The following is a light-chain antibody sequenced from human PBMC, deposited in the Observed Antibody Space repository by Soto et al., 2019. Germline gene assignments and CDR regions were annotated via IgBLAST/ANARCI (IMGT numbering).Light chain of an antibody. Sequence: DIQMTQSPSTLSASVGDRVTITCRASQSISNWLAWYQQKPGKAPKLLIFAASRLQTGVPLRFSGSGFGTEFSLTISSLQPDDFGSYYCQHMRTFGQGTKVDIK. CDR1: QSISNW. J-gene: IGKJ1*01. CDR2: AAS. V-gene: IGKV1-5*01. CDR3: QHMRT.